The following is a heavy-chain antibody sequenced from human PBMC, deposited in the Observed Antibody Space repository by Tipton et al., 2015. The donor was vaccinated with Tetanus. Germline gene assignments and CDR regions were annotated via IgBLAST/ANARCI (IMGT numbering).Heavy chain of an antibody. CDR3: ARDRGWFDP. CDR1: GGSISSYY. Sequence: TLSLTCTVSGGSISSYYWSWIRQPPGKGLEWIGYIYYSGSTNYNPSLKSRVTISVDTSKNQFSLKLSSVTAADTAVYYCARDRGWFDPWGQGTRVPVSS. J-gene: IGHJ5*02. V-gene: IGHV4-59*01. CDR2: IYYSGST. D-gene: IGHD3-10*01.